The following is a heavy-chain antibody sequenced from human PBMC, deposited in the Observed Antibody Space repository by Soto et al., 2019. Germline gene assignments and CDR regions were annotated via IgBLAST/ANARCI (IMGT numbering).Heavy chain of an antibody. Sequence: SVKVSCKASGGTFSSYAISWVRQAPGQGLEWMGGIIPIFGTANYAQKFQGRVTITADESTSTAYMELSRLRSEDTAVYYCARDQYGVRGVIANYYYYGMDVWGQGTTVTVSS. J-gene: IGHJ6*02. CDR1: GGTFSSYA. CDR3: ARDQYGVRGVIANYYYYGMDV. D-gene: IGHD3-10*01. V-gene: IGHV1-69*13. CDR2: IIPIFGTA.